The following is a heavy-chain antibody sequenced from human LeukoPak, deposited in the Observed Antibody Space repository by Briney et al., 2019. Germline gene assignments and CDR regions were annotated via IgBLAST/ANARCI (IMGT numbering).Heavy chain of an antibody. Sequence: GASVKVSCKASGYTFTGYYMHWVRQAPGQGLEWMGGIIPIFGTANYAQKFQGRVTITADESTSTAYMELSSLRSEDTAVYYCARPQSGDTAMVTAFDYWGQGTLVTVSS. CDR1: GYTFTGYY. D-gene: IGHD5-18*01. CDR2: IIPIFGTA. V-gene: IGHV1-69*13. CDR3: ARPQSGDTAMVTAFDY. J-gene: IGHJ4*02.